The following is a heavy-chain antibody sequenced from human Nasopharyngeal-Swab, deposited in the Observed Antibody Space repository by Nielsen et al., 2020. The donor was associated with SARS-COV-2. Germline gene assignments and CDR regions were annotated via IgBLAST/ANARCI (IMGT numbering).Heavy chain of an antibody. J-gene: IGHJ4*02. CDR3: ARDPSFTIFGVVIMGPFDY. CDR2: ISYDGSNK. D-gene: IGHD3-3*01. CDR1: GFTFSSYA. Sequence: GGSLRLSCAASGFTFSSYAMHWVRQAPGKGLEWVAVISYDGSNKYYADSVKGRLTISRDNSKNTLYLQMNSLRAEDTAVYYCARDPSFTIFGVVIMGPFDYWGQGTLVTVSS. V-gene: IGHV3-30*04.